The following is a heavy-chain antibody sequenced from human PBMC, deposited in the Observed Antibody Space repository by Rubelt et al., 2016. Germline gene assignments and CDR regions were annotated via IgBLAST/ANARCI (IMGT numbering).Heavy chain of an antibody. D-gene: IGHD3-10*01. CDR1: GYTFTSYG. V-gene: IGHV1-18*01. J-gene: IGHJ4*02. CDR2: ISAYNGNT. Sequence: QVQLVQSGAEVKKPGASVKVSCKASGYTFTSYGISWVRQAPGQGLEWMGWISAYNGNTNYAQKLHGRGTMTTDTSTSTAYMELRSLRSDDTAVYYCARDPLPVRGVIMTPTHWGQGTLVTVSS. CDR3: ARDPLPVRGVIMTPTH.